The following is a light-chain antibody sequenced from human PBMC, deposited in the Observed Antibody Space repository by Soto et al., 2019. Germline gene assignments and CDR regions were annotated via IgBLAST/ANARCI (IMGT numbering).Light chain of an antibody. Sequence: EIEMTQSPATLSVSPGERATVSCRASRSVESNLAWYQQKPGQAPRLLIYGASTRATGIPARFSGSGSGTEFTLTVSSLQSEDFALYFCQQYNNWPYTFGQGTNLEI. V-gene: IGKV3-15*01. CDR1: RSVESN. CDR3: QQYNNWPYT. CDR2: GAS. J-gene: IGKJ2*01.